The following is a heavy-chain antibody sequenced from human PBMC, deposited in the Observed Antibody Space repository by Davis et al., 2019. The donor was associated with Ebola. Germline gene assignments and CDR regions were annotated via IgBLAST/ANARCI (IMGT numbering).Heavy chain of an antibody. CDR3: AKDNRNIWSEV. D-gene: IGHD2/OR15-2a*01. CDR1: GFIFSSYV. J-gene: IGHJ3*01. Sequence: GESLKISCEASGFIFSSYVMSWVRQAPGKGLEWVSTLGTSADTYYAESVKGRFTISRDNSKNTLYLQMNGLRVEDTAIYYCAKDNRNIWSEVWGQGTMVTVSS. V-gene: IGHV3-23*01. CDR2: LGTSADT.